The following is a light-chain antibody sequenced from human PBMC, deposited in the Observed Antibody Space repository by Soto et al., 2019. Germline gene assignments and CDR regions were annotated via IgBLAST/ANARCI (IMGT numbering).Light chain of an antibody. CDR1: SSDVGGYNY. Sequence: QSALTQPPSASGSPGQSVTISCTGTSSDVGGYNYVSWYQHHPGKAPKVMIYEVSKRPSGVPDRFSGSKSGNTASLTVSGLQAEDEADYYCSSYAGSNGVVFGGGTKLTV. CDR2: EVS. V-gene: IGLV2-8*01. J-gene: IGLJ2*01. CDR3: SSYAGSNGVV.